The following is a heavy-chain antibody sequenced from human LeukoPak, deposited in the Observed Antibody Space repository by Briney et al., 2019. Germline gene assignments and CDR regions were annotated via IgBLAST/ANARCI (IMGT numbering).Heavy chain of an antibody. J-gene: IGHJ4*02. V-gene: IGHV3-23*01. D-gene: IGHD4-23*01. CDR1: GFTFSTHA. Sequence: GGSLRLSCVVSGFTFSTHATSWVRQVPGKGLEWVSSISGSGGSTYYADSVKGRFTISRDNSKNTLYLQMNSLRVEDTAVYNCAKLIGDYGGNSGYWGQGTLVTVSS. CDR2: ISGSGGST. CDR3: AKLIGDYGGNSGY.